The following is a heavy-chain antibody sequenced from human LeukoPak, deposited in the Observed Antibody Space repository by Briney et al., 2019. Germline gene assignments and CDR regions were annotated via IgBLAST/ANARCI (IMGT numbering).Heavy chain of an antibody. CDR2: ISYDGSNK. CDR1: GFTFSSYA. J-gene: IGHJ5*02. D-gene: IGHD2-8*01. CDR3: ACSVLMVYAMPNWFDP. Sequence: GGSLRLSCAASGFTFSSYAMHWVRQAPGKGLEWVAVISYDGSNKYYADSVKGRFTISRDNSKNTLYLQMNSLRAEDTAVYYCACSVLMVYAMPNWFDPWGQGTLVTVSS. V-gene: IGHV3-30*01.